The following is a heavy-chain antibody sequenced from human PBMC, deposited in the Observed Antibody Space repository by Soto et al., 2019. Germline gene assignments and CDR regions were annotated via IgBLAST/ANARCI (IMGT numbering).Heavy chain of an antibody. V-gene: IGHV4-61*08. J-gene: IGHJ5*02. CDR3: ARIPVDTYMINWFDP. Sequence: SETLSLTCTVSGGSVSSGDYYWSWIRQPPGKGLEWIGYIYYSGSTNYNPSLKSRVSISLDTSKNQFSLRLTSVTAADTAVYYCARIPVDTYMINWFDPWGQGTLITVSS. D-gene: IGHD5-18*01. CDR2: IYYSGST. CDR1: GGSVSSGDYY.